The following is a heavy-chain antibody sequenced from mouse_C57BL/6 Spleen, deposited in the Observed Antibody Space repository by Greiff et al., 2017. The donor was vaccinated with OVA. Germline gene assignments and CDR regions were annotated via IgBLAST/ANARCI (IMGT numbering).Heavy chain of an antibody. CDR2: ISNGGGST. CDR1: GFTFSDYY. J-gene: IGHJ4*01. CDR3: ARRRYYGSYAMDY. D-gene: IGHD1-1*01. Sequence: EVKLVESGGGLVQPGGSLKLSCAASGFTFSDYYMYWVRQTPEKRLEWVAYISNGGGSTYYPDTVKGRFTISRDNAKNTLYLQMSRLKSEDTAMYYCARRRYYGSYAMDYWGQGTSVTVSS. V-gene: IGHV5-12*01.